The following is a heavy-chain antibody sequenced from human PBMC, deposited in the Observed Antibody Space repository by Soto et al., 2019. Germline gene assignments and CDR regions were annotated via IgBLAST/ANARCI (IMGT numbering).Heavy chain of an antibody. CDR3: ARSDGRY. V-gene: IGHV4-61*05. Sequence: PETLSLTCTVSGGSISSSSYYWGWIRQPPGKGLEWIGYIYYSGSTNYNPSLKSRVTISVDTSKNQFSLKLSSVTAADTAVYYCARSDGRYWGQGTLVTVSS. CDR2: IYYSGST. J-gene: IGHJ4*02. CDR1: GGSISSSSYY.